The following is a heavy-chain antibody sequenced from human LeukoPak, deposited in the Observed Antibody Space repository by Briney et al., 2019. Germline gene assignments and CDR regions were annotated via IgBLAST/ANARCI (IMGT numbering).Heavy chain of an antibody. CDR1: GYTFTSYG. V-gene: IGHV1-18*01. CDR3: ARHIAERMFFDY. Sequence: GASVKVSCKASGYTFTSYGISWVRQAPGQGLEWMGWISAYNGNTNYAQKFQGRVTITADKSTGTAYMELSSLRSEDTAVYYCARHIAERMFFDYWGQGTLVTVSS. D-gene: IGHD6-13*01. J-gene: IGHJ4*02. CDR2: ISAYNGNT.